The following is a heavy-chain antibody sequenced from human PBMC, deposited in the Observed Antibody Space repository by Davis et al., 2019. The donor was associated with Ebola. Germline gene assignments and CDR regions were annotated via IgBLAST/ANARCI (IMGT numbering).Heavy chain of an antibody. V-gene: IGHV1-2*04. J-gene: IGHJ6*02. CDR2: INPNSGGT. CDR3: ARVSPIRYCTGGVCSALGYDYGMDV. Sequence: ASLKVSCTASGYTFTGYYMHWVRQAPGQGLEWMGWINPNSGGTNYAQKFQGWVTMTRDTSISTAYMELSRLRSDDTAVYYCARVSPIRYCTGGVCSALGYDYGMDVWGQGTTVTVSS. CDR1: GYTFTGYY. D-gene: IGHD2-8*02.